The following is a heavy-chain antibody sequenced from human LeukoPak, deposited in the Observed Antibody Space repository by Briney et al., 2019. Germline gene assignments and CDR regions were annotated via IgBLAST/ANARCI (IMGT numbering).Heavy chain of an antibody. CDR2: IYSGGST. J-gene: IGHJ4*02. V-gene: IGHV3-66*01. CDR3: ARGGSLVVAATFDY. CDR1: GFTVSTNY. D-gene: IGHD2-15*01. Sequence: GGSLRLSCAASGFTVSTNYMSWVRQAPGKGLEWVSVIYSGGSTYYADSVKGRFTISRDISKNTLYLQMNSLRAEDTAVYYCARGGSLVVAATFDYWGQGTLVTVSS.